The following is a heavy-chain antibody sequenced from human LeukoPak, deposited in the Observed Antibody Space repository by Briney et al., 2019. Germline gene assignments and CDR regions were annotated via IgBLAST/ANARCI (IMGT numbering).Heavy chain of an antibody. D-gene: IGHD3-10*01. CDR1: GGSISSYY. V-gene: IGHV4-59*08. Sequence: SETLSLTCTVSGGSISSYYWSWIRQPPGKGLEWIGYIYYSGSTYYNPSLKSRVTVSVDTSKNQFSLKLSSVTAADTAVYYCARAGKPWGWFDPWGQGTLVTVSS. CDR3: ARAGKPWGWFDP. CDR2: IYYSGST. J-gene: IGHJ5*02.